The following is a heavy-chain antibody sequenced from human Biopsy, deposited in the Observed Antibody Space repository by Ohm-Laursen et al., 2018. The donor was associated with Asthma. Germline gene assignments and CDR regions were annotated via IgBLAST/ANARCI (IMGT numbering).Heavy chain of an antibody. Sequence: GATVKISCKSLGGTFNTYVIGWVRQAPGQGLECMGGINSVFGTTTYPQKFQDRVTITADDSTSTVYMELISLRSEDTAVYYCARKAGSCISRTCYSLDFWGQGTLVTVSS. CDR3: ARKAGSCISRTCYSLDF. CDR1: GGTFNTYV. CDR2: INSVFGTT. J-gene: IGHJ4*02. D-gene: IGHD2-2*01. V-gene: IGHV1-69*13.